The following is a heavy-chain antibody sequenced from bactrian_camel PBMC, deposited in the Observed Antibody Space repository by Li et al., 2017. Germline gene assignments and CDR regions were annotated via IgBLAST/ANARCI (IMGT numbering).Heavy chain of an antibody. Sequence: HVQLVESGGGSVQTGGSLRLSCTVSENTGSRYCMGWFRQAPGKEREGLAAIFSGGPYTYYADWVKGRFTISQGDAKNTLYLQMNSLKPEDTAMYYCAADPGRCVHNFYDANRLAYKGQGTQVTVS. J-gene: IGHJ4*01. CDR1: ENTGSRYC. D-gene: IGHD1*01. V-gene: IGHV3S1*01. CDR2: IFSGGPYT.